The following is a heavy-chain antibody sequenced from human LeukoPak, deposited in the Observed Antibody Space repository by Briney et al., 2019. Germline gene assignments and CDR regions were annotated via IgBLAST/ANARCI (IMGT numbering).Heavy chain of an antibody. Sequence: PSETLSLTCTVSAGSSSSYYWTWIRQPPGKGLEWFRYIHTSGSTNYDPSLKSRVTMSVDTSKNQFSLRLSSVTAADTAVYYCARPGHSSWWVYFNYWGQGILVTVSS. CDR3: ARPGHSSWWVYFNY. CDR1: AGSSSSYY. J-gene: IGHJ4*02. D-gene: IGHD3-22*01. V-gene: IGHV4-4*09. CDR2: IHTSGST.